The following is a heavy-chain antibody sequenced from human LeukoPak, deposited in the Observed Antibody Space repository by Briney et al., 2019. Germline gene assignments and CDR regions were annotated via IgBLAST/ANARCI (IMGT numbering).Heavy chain of an antibody. Sequence: SETLSLTCAVSGYSISSGYYWGWIRQPPGKGLEWIGSIYHSGSTYYNPSLKSRVTISVDTSKNQFSLKLSSVTAADTAVYYCARHVNYRYCNSTSCSYYYYYMDVWGKGTTVTVAS. CDR1: GYSISSGYY. CDR2: IYHSGST. D-gene: IGHD2-2*01. J-gene: IGHJ6*03. CDR3: ARHVNYRYCNSTSCSYYYYYMDV. V-gene: IGHV4-38-2*01.